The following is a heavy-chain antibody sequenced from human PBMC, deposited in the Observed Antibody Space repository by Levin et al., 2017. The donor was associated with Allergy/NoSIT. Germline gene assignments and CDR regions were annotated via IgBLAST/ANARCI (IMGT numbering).Heavy chain of an antibody. J-gene: IGHJ4*02. Sequence: GGSLRLSCAASGFTFSSYWMHWVRQAPGKGLVWVSRINSDGSSTSYADSVKGRFTISRDNAKNTLYLQMNSLRAEDTAVYYCARGGSYSYGGDDFDYWGQGTLVTVSS. CDR1: GFTFSSYW. V-gene: IGHV3-74*01. D-gene: IGHD5-18*01. CDR2: INSDGSST. CDR3: ARGGSYSYGGDDFDY.